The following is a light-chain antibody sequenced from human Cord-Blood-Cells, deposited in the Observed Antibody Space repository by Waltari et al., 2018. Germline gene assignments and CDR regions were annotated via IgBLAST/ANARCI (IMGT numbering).Light chain of an antibody. Sequence: SYELTQPPLVSVSPGQTASITCYGDKLGDKYACWYQQKPGQSPVLVIYQDSKRPSGIPERFSGSNSGNTATLTISGTQAMDEADYYCQAWDSSTVVFGGGTKLTVL. CDR2: QDS. J-gene: IGLJ2*01. CDR3: QAWDSSTVV. V-gene: IGLV3-1*01. CDR1: KLGDKY.